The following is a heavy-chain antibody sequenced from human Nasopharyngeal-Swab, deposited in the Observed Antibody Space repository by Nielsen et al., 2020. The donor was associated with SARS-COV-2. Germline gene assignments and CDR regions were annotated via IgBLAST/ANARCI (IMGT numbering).Heavy chain of an antibody. V-gene: IGHV3-33*01. CDR1: GFTFSSYG. Sequence: GGSLRLSCAASGFTFSSYGMHWVRQAPGKGLEWVAVIWYDGSNKYYADSVKGRFTISRDNSKNTLYLQMNSLRAEDTAVYYCASTPYSSGWYGPRSANYGMDVWGQGTTVTVSS. CDR2: IWYDGSNK. D-gene: IGHD6-19*01. J-gene: IGHJ6*02. CDR3: ASTPYSSGWYGPRSANYGMDV.